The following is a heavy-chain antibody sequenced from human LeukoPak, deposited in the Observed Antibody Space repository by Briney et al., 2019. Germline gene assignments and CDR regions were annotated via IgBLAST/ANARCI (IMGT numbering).Heavy chain of an antibody. J-gene: IGHJ3*02. D-gene: IGHD6-19*01. V-gene: IGHV4-34*01. Sequence: KASETLSLTCAVYGGSFSGYYWSWIRQPPGKGLEWIGEINHSGSTNYNPSLKSRVTISVDTSKNQFSLKLSSVTAADTAVYYCARSPLAVAGTYDAFDIWGQGTMVTVSS. CDR3: ARSPLAVAGTYDAFDI. CDR1: GGSFSGYY. CDR2: INHSGST.